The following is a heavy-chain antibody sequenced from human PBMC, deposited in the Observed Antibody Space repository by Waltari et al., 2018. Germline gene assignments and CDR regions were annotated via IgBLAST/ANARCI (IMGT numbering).Heavy chain of an antibody. D-gene: IGHD6-19*01. CDR1: GFTFSSYE. V-gene: IGHV3-48*03. CDR3: AKRGSGWDDAFEI. Sequence: EVQLVESGGGLVQPGGSLRLSCAASGFTFSSYEMNWVRQAPGKGREWVSYIISSGSTIYYADSVKGRFTISRDNAKNSLYLQMNSLRAEDTAIYYCAKRGSGWDDAFEIWGQGTMVTVSS. J-gene: IGHJ3*02. CDR2: IISSGSTI.